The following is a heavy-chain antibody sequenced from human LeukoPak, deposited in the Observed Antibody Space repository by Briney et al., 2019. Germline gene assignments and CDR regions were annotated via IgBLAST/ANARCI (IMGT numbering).Heavy chain of an antibody. CDR2: ISYDGRNK. Sequence: GGSLRLSCAVSGFTFSTYAMHWVRQAPGKGLEWVAFISYDGRNKYYADSVKGRFTISRDNSKDTLYMQMNSLRGDDTGMYFCAKDSSTSNYYYGLDVWGQGTTVTVSS. CDR1: GFTFSTYA. J-gene: IGHJ6*02. V-gene: IGHV3-30*04. CDR3: AKDSSTSNYYYGLDV. D-gene: IGHD2-2*01.